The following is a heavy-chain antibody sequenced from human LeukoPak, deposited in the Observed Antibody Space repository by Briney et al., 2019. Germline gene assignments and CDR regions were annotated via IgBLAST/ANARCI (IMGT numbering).Heavy chain of an antibody. V-gene: IGHV4-59*01. CDR2: IYYSGST. D-gene: IGHD4-17*01. CDR1: GGSISSYY. Sequence: SETLSLTCTVSGGSISSYYWSWIRQPPGKGLEWIGYIYYSGSTNYNPSLKSRVTISVDTSKNQFSLKLSSVTAADTAVYYCARVGDHGLYFQHWGQGTLVTVSS. CDR3: ARVGDHGLYFQH. J-gene: IGHJ1*01.